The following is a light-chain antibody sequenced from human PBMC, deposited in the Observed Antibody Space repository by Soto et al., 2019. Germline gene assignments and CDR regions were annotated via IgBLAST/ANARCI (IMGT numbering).Light chain of an antibody. J-gene: IGLJ2*01. V-gene: IGLV2-14*03. Sequence: QSALTQPASVYGSPGQSITISCTGTSSDVGYYNYVSWYQHHPGKAPKLIIYDVSNRPSGVSNRFSGSKSGNTASLTISGLQAEDESDYYCSSYTTKSTVVFGGGTKLTVL. CDR1: SSDVGYYNY. CDR3: SSYTTKSTVV. CDR2: DVS.